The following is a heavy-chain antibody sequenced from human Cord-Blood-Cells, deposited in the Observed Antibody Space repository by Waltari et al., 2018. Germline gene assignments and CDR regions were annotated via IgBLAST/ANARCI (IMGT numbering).Heavy chain of an antibody. D-gene: IGHD4-17*01. Sequence: EVQLVESGGGLVQPGGSLRLSCAASGFTFSSYSMNWVRQAPGKGLGWVSYISSSSSTIYYADSVKGRFTISRDNAKNSLYLQMNSLRAEDTAVYYCASGADSYGDYWYFDLWGRGTLVTVSS. J-gene: IGHJ2*01. CDR2: ISSSSSTI. CDR3: ASGADSYGDYWYFDL. V-gene: IGHV3-48*01. CDR1: GFTFSSYS.